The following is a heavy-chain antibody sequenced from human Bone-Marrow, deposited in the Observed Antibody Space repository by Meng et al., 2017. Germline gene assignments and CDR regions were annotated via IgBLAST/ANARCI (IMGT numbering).Heavy chain of an antibody. Sequence: PQLQEAGPGLVNASETLSLTCTVSGGSISSSIYYWGWIRQPPGKGLEWIGSIYYSGSTYYNPSLKSRVTISVDTSKNQFSLKLSSVTAADTAVYYCARDCPSPFRWFDPWGQGTLVTVSS. CDR2: IYYSGST. CDR1: GGSISSSIYY. CDR3: ARDCPSPFRWFDP. V-gene: IGHV4-39*07. J-gene: IGHJ5*02.